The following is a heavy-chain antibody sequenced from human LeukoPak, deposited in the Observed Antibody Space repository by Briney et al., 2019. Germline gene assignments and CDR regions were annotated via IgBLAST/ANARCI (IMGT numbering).Heavy chain of an antibody. CDR3: AREPPGGYDILTGYYRKGAFDI. V-gene: IGHV3-48*03. Sequence: GGSLRLSCAASGFTFSSYEMNWVRQAPGKGLEWVSYISSSGSTIYYADSVKGRFTISRDNAKNSLHLQMNSLRAEDTAVYYCAREPPGGYDILTGYYRKGAFDIWGQGTMVTVSS. J-gene: IGHJ3*02. CDR1: GFTFSSYE. D-gene: IGHD3-9*01. CDR2: ISSSGSTI.